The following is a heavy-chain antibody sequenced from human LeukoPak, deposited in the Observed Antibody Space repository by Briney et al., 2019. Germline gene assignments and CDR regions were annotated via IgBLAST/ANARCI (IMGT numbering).Heavy chain of an antibody. CDR2: IYSGGST. D-gene: IGHD2-15*01. V-gene: IGHV3-66*02. CDR3: ARGSGYCSGGSCYFPPYYYYYMDV. CDR1: GFTVSSNY. Sequence: GGSLRLSCAASGFTVSSNYMGWVRQAPGKGLEWVSVIYSGGSTYYADSVKGRFTISRDNSKNTLYLQMNSLRAEDTAVYYCARGSGYCSGGSCYFPPYYYYYMDVWGKGTTVTVSS. J-gene: IGHJ6*03.